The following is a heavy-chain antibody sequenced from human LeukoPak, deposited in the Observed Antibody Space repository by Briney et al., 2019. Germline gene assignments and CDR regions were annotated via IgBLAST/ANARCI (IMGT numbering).Heavy chain of an antibody. CDR2: TYYRSKWYN. CDR3: ARGGIQYYFDY. CDR1: GDSVSSNSAA. V-gene: IGHV6-1*01. Sequence: SQTLSLTCGISGDSVSSNSAAWNSIRQSPSRGLQWLGRTYYRSKWYNDYAVSVKSRITINPDTSKNQFSLQLNSVTPEDTAVYYCARGGIQYYFDYWGQGTLVTVSS. D-gene: IGHD5-18*01. J-gene: IGHJ4*02.